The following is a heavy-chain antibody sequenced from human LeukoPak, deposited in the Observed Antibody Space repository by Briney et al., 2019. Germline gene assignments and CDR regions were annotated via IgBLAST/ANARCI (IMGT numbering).Heavy chain of an antibody. CDR1: GFTFSSYA. CDR3: ARDGRDYYDSSASRYFDY. CDR2: ISYDGSNK. V-gene: IGHV3-30-3*01. J-gene: IGHJ4*02. Sequence: GGSLRLSCAASGFTFSSYAMHWVRQAPGKGLEWVAVISYDGSNKYCADSVKGRFTISRDNSKNTLYLQMNSLRAEDTAVYYCARDGRDYYDSSASRYFDYWGQGTLVTVSS. D-gene: IGHD3-22*01.